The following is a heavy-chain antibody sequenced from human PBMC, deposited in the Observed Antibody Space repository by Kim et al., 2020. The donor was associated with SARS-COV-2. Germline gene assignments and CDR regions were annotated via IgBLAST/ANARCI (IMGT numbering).Heavy chain of an antibody. CDR2: ST. V-gene: IGHV4-59*01. J-gene: IGHJ4*02. D-gene: IGHD5-18*01. Sequence: STNDHPSRKSRVTISVDTSKNQFSLKLSSVTAADTAVDYCARATWIQFDYWGQGTLVTVSS. CDR3: ARATWIQFDY.